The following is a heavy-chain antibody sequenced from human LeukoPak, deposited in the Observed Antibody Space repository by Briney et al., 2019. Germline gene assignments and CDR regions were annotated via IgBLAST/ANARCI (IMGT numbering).Heavy chain of an antibody. Sequence: GGSLRLSCAASGFTFSSYAMHWVRQAPGKGLEWVAVISYDGSNKYYADSVKGRFTISRDNSKNTLYLQMNSLRAEDTAVYYCARDLPNDFWSGYFDYWGQGTLVTVSS. J-gene: IGHJ4*02. CDR3: ARDLPNDFWSGYFDY. D-gene: IGHD3-3*01. CDR1: GFTFSSYA. CDR2: ISYDGSNK. V-gene: IGHV3-30-3*01.